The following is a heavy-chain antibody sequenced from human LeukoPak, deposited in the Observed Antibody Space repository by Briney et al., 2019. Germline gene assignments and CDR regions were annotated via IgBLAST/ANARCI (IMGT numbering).Heavy chain of an antibody. J-gene: IGHJ4*02. Sequence: ASVKVSCKASGGTFSSYAISWVRQAPGQGLEWMGGIIPIFGTANYAQKFQGRVTITADESTSTAYMELSSLRSEDTAVYYRARVRGGWLTNQYYFDYWGQGTLVTVSS. CDR1: GGTFSSYA. V-gene: IGHV1-69*13. CDR3: ARVRGGWLTNQYYFDY. CDR2: IIPIFGTA. D-gene: IGHD3-22*01.